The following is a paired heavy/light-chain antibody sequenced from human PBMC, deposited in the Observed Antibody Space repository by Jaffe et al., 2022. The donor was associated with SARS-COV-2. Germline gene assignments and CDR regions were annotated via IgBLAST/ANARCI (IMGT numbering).Heavy chain of an antibody. CDR2: IYSGDST. D-gene: IGHD4-17*01. CDR3: ARGPNGDYIGRSGMDV. CDR1: GFTVNNNY. V-gene: IGHV3-66*02. J-gene: IGHJ6*02. Sequence: EVQLVESGGGLVQPGGSLRLSCAASGFTVNNNYLSWVRQAPGKGLEWVSVIYSGDSTYYADSVKGRFTISRDNSKNTLYLQMNSLRAEDTAVYYCARGPNGDYIGRSGMDVWGQGTTVTVSS.
Light chain of an antibody. CDR2: AAS. J-gene: IGKJ1*01. CDR1: QSINNY. V-gene: IGKV1-39*01. Sequence: DIQMTQSPSSLSASVGDRVTITCRASQSINNYLHWYQQRPGKAPKLLISAASTLISGVPSRLSGSGSGTDFTLTITSLQPEDVATYYCQQSYSNRWTFGQGTKVEIK. CDR3: QQSYSNRWT.